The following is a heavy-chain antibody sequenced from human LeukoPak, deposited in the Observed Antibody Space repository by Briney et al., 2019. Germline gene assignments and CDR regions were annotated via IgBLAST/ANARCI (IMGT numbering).Heavy chain of an antibody. J-gene: IGHJ3*02. CDR1: GGSISSSSYY. V-gene: IGHV4-39*02. CDR3: ARLGGYSYGYSGAFDI. D-gene: IGHD5-18*01. CDR2: IYYSGST. Sequence: PSETLSLTCTVSGGSISSSSYYWGWIRQPPGKGLEWIGNIYYSGSTYYNPSPKSRVSISVDTSKKHFSLRLSSVTAADTAVYYCARLGGYSYGYSGAFDIWGQGTMVTVSS.